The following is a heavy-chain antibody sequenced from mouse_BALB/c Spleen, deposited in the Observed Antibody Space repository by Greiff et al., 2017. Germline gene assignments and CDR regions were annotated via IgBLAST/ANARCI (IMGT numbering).Heavy chain of an antibody. V-gene: IGHV1-39*01. Sequence: VHVKQSGPELEKPGASVKISCKASGYSFTGYNMNWVKQSNGKSLEWIGNIDPYYGGTSYNQKFKGKATLTVDKSSSTAYMQLKSLTSEDSAVYYCARDGSSYYAMDYWGQGTSVTVSS. D-gene: IGHD1-1*01. CDR2: IDPYYGGT. CDR3: ARDGSSYYAMDY. J-gene: IGHJ4*01. CDR1: GYSFTGYN.